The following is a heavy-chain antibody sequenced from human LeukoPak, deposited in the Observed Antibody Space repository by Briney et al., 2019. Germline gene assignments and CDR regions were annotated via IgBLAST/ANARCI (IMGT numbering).Heavy chain of an antibody. CDR3: TRDQRQISFDY. V-gene: IGHV7-4-1*02. CDR1: GYTFTTYS. J-gene: IGHJ4*02. D-gene: IGHD3-3*01. Sequence: ASVKVSCKASGYTFTTYSMNWVRQAPGQGLEWMGWIDTNTGNPTYAQGFTGRFVFSLDTPVSTAYLQISSLEAEDTAFYYCTRDQRQISFDYWGQGTLVTVSS. CDR2: IDTNTGNP.